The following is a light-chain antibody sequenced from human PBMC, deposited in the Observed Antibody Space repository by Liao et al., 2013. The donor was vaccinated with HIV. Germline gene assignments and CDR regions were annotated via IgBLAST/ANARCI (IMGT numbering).Light chain of an antibody. CDR1: KLGDRD. Sequence: SYELTQSPSVSVSPGQTASIPCSGDKLGDRDTSWYQQRPGQSPILVIYQDTKRPSGIPERFSGSNSGDTATLTISGTQAMDEADYYCQAWDNRNAVFGGGTKLTVL. CDR2: QDT. J-gene: IGLJ2*01. CDR3: QAWDNRNAV. V-gene: IGLV3-1*01.